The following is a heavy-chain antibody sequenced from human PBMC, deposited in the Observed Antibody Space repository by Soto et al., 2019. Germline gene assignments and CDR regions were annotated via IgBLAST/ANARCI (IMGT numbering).Heavy chain of an antibody. D-gene: IGHD3-9*01. CDR3: ARAGAQQEYDSLTGAFWCDP. CDR2: IYYSGST. V-gene: IGHV4-59*01. CDR1: GGSISSYY. Sequence: QVQLQESGPGLVKPSETLSLTCTVSGGSISSYYWSWIRQPPGKGLEWIGSIYYSGSTNYNPSLKGRVTRSVDTSKNRFDLKLSTVTAADTAVDYCARAGAQQEYDSLTGAFWCDPWGQGTLVAVCS. J-gene: IGHJ5*02.